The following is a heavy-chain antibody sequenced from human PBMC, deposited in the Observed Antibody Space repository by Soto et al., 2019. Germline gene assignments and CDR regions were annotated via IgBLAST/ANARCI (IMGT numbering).Heavy chain of an antibody. Sequence: PVGSLRLSCAASGFIFSTYSMHWVRQAPGKGLEYVAAISLNGANTYYGDSVKGRFTISRDDSKNTLYLQMGSLRAEDTAVYYCARGKGCPDATCYYDYFFDFWGRGTLVTVSS. CDR1: GFIFSTYS. J-gene: IGHJ4*02. CDR3: ARGKGCPDATCYYDYFFDF. CDR2: ISLNGANT. D-gene: IGHD3-22*01. V-gene: IGHV3-64*02.